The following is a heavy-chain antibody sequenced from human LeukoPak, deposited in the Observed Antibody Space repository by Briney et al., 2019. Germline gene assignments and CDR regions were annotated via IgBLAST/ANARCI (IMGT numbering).Heavy chain of an antibody. CDR1: GGSFSGYY. CDR3: AVVVVPSWGDYFDY. J-gene: IGHJ4*02. D-gene: IGHD2-15*01. V-gene: IGHV4-34*01. CDR2: INHSGST. Sequence: PSETLSLTCAVYGGSFSGYYWSWIRQPPGKGLEWIGEINHSGSTNYNPSLKSRVTISVDTSKNQFSLKLSSVTAADTAVYYCAVVVVPSWGDYFDYWGQGTLVTVSS.